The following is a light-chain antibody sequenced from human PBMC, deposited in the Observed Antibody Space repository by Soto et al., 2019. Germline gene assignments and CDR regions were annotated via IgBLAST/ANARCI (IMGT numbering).Light chain of an antibody. CDR1: SSNIGAGYD. J-gene: IGLJ2*01. Sequence: QSAVTQPPSVSGAPGQTVTISCTGSSSNIGAGYDVHWYQQFPGTAPKLLISGSNNRPAGVPDRFSGSKSGTSAALAITGLQPEDEDNYYCQSFDLSLSAVILGGGTKLTVL. V-gene: IGLV1-40*01. CDR3: QSFDLSLSAVI. CDR2: GSN.